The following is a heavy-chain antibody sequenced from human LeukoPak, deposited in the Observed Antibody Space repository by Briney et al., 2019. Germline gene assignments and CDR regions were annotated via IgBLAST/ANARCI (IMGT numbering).Heavy chain of an antibody. J-gene: IGHJ4*02. Sequence: ASVKVSCKASGYTFGGYYMHWVRQAPGQGLEWMGWINPNSGGTNYAQKFQGRVTMTRDTSISTAYMELSRLRSDDTAVYYCARIFCSSTSCYFFDCWGQGTLVTVS. CDR2: INPNSGGT. CDR3: ARIFCSSTSCYFFDC. V-gene: IGHV1-2*02. D-gene: IGHD2-2*01. CDR1: GYTFGGYY.